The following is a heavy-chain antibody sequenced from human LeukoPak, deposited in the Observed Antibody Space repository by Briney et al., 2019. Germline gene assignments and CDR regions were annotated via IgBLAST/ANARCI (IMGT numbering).Heavy chain of an antibody. Sequence: PGGSLRLSCAASGFTLSNARMSWVRQAPGKGLEWVSDISGGGGTTYYADSVRGRFTISRDNSKNTLYLQMNSLRDEDTAVYYCAVCLSRSSCYLFDYWGQGTLVTVSS. D-gene: IGHD2-2*01. CDR1: GFTLSNAR. J-gene: IGHJ4*02. CDR2: ISGGGGTT. V-gene: IGHV3-23*01. CDR3: AVCLSRSSCYLFDY.